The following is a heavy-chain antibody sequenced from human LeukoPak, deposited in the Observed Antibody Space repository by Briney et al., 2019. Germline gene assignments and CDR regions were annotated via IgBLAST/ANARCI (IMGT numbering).Heavy chain of an antibody. CDR1: GYTFTGYY. V-gene: IGHV1-2*02. CDR3: ARPYSSGWTTGY. CDR2: INPNSGGT. D-gene: IGHD6-19*01. Sequence: ASLKVSCTASGYTFTGYYMHWVRQAPGQGLEWMGWINPNSGGTNFAQKFQGRVTMTRDTSISTAYMELSRLRSDDTAVYYCARPYSSGWTTGYWGQGTLVTVSS. J-gene: IGHJ4*02.